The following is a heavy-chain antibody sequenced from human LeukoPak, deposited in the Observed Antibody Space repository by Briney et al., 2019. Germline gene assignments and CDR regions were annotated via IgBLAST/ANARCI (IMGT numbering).Heavy chain of an antibody. D-gene: IGHD6-19*01. CDR1: GFTFSSYA. V-gene: IGHV3-30-3*01. J-gene: IGHJ4*02. Sequence: GTSLRLSCAASGFTFSSYAMHWVRQAPGKGLEWVAVISYDGSNKYYADSVEGRFTISRDNSKNTLYLQMNSLRVEDTAVYYCARDIVEGKKWLEHFDYWGQGTLVTVPS. CDR2: ISYDGSNK. CDR3: ARDIVEGKKWLEHFDY.